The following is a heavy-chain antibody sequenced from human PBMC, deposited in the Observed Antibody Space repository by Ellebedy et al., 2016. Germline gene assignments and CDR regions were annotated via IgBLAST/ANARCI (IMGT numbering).Heavy chain of an antibody. V-gene: IGHV4-59*12. J-gene: IGHJ4*02. Sequence: GSLRLXXTVSGGSISSYYWSWIRQPPGKGLEWIGYIYYSGSTNYNPSLKSRVTISVDTSKNQFSLKLSSVTAADTAVYYCAREAPTILWFGELFLDYWGQGTLVTVSS. CDR1: GGSISSYY. CDR3: AREAPTILWFGELFLDY. CDR2: IYYSGST. D-gene: IGHD3-10*01.